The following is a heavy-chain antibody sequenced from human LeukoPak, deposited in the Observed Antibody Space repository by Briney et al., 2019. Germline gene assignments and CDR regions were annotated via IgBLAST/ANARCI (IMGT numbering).Heavy chain of an antibody. J-gene: IGHJ4*02. Sequence: GGSLRLSCAASGFTFSDYAMSWVRQAPGKGLEWVSAINRSGGSTYYSDSVKARFTTSRDNSRNTLYLQIHSLRAEDTAIYYCASSIVRGGYGDYDYWGQGTLVTVSS. CDR3: ASSIVRGGYGDYDY. CDR1: GFTFSDYA. V-gene: IGHV3-23*01. CDR2: INRSGGST. D-gene: IGHD3-10*01.